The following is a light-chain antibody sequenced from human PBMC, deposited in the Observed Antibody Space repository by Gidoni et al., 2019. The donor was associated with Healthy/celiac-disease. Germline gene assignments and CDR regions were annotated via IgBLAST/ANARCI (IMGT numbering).Light chain of an antibody. J-gene: IGKJ1*01. Sequence: EIVMTQSPATLSVSPGERATFSCRASQSVSSNLAWYQQKPGQAPRLLIYGASTRATGIPARFSGSGSGTEFTLTISSLQSEDFAVYYCQQWETFGQGTKVEIK. CDR2: GAS. CDR3: QQWET. CDR1: QSVSSN. V-gene: IGKV3-15*01.